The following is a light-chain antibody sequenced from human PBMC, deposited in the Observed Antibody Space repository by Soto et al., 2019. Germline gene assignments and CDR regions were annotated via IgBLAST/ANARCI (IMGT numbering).Light chain of an antibody. CDR2: GAS. CDR3: QQYDSSLWT. CDR1: QSVSSSF. V-gene: IGKV3-20*01. Sequence: EIVLTQSPGTLSLSPGEKATLSCRASQSVSSSFLAWYQQKPGQAPRLLIYGASSRATGIPDRFSGSGSGTDFTLTISRLEPEDFAVYNCQQYDSSLWTFGQGTKVEIK. J-gene: IGKJ1*01.